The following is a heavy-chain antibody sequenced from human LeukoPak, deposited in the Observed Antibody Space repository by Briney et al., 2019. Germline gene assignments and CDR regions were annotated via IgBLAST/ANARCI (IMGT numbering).Heavy chain of an antibody. V-gene: IGHV4-59*01. D-gene: IGHD1-14*01. J-gene: IGHJ4*02. CDR1: GGSISSYY. Sequence: SETLSVTCTVSGGSISSYYWSWIRQPPGKGLEWIGYIYYSGSTNYNPSLKSRVTISVDTSKNQFSLKLSSVTAADTAVYYCARATGNVCLDYWGQGTLVTVSS. CDR2: IYYSGST. CDR3: ARATGNVCLDY.